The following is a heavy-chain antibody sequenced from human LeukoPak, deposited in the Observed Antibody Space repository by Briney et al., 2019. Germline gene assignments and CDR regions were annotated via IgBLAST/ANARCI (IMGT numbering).Heavy chain of an antibody. CDR2: TYYRSKWYN. Sequence: SQTLSLTCAISGDSASSNSAAWNWIRQSPSRGLEWLGRTYYRSKWYNDYAVSVKSRITINPDTSKNQFSLQLNSVTPEDTAVYYCARGDIAVAGTEDVYYYHYMDVWGKGTTVTVSS. V-gene: IGHV6-1*01. D-gene: IGHD6-19*01. J-gene: IGHJ6*03. CDR1: GDSASSNSAA. CDR3: ARGDIAVAGTEDVYYYHYMDV.